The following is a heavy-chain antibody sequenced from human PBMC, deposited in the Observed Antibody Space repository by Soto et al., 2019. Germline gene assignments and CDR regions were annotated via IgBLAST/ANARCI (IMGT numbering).Heavy chain of an antibody. Sequence: ASVKVSCKASGYTFTSYYMHWVRQAPGQGLEWMGIINPSGGRTSYAQKFQGRVTMTRDTSTSTVYMELSSLRSEDTAVYYCARCTGPGLFYDFWSDLAGYFYGMDVWGQGTTVTVSS. CDR1: GYTFTSYY. D-gene: IGHD3-3*01. V-gene: IGHV1-46*01. CDR3: ARCTGPGLFYDFWSDLAGYFYGMDV. J-gene: IGHJ6*02. CDR2: INPSGGRT.